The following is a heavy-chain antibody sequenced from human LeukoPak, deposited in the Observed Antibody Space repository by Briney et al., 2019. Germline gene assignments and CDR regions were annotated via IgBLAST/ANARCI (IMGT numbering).Heavy chain of an antibody. V-gene: IGHV3-7*03. CDR1: GFTFSSYW. CDR3: ARRRASSQIDY. J-gene: IGHJ4*02. CDR2: VKQDGSEK. D-gene: IGHD6-13*01. Sequence: GGSLRLSCAASGFTFSSYWMSWVRQAPGKGLEWVANVKQDGSEKYYVDSVKGRFTISRDNAKNSLYLQMNSLRAEGTAVYYCARRRASSQIDYWGQGTLVTVSS.